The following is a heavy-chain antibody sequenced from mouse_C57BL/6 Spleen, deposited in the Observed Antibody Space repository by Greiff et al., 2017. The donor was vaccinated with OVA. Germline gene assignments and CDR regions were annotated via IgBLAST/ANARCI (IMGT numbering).Heavy chain of an antibody. CDR3: ARGLAYFDY. V-gene: IGHV3-6*01. CDR2: ISYDGSN. Sequence: DVKLQESGPGLVKPSQSLSLTCSVTGYSITSGYYWNWIRQFPGNKLEWMGYISYDGSNNYNPSLKNRISITRDTSKNQFFLKLNSVTTEDTATYYCARGLAYFDYWGQGTTLTVSS. J-gene: IGHJ2*01. CDR1: GYSITSGYY.